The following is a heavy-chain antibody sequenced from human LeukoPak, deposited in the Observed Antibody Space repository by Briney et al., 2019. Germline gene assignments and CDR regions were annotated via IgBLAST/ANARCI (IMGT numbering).Heavy chain of an antibody. CDR3: ARARRGYYDYVWGSYRYNTWFDP. V-gene: IGHV1-8*01. CDR2: MNPNSGNT. CDR1: GYTFTSYD. J-gene: IGHJ5*02. Sequence: ASVKVSCKASGYTFTSYDINWVRQATGQGLEWMGWMNPNSGNTGYAQKFQGRVTMTRNTSISTAYMELSSLRSEDTAVYYCARARRGYYDYVWGSYRYNTWFDPWGQGTLVTVSS. D-gene: IGHD3-16*02.